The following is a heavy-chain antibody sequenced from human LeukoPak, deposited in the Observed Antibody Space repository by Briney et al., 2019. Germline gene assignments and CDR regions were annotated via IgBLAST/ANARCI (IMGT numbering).Heavy chain of an antibody. J-gene: IGHJ4*02. D-gene: IGHD4-17*01. CDR1: GFTFSSYS. CDR2: ISSSSSTI. CDR3: ARGPVTTRGGDYFDY. Sequence: GGSLRLSCAASGFTFSSYSMNWVRQAPGKGLEWVSYISSSSSTIYYADSVKGRFTISRDNAKNSLYLQMNSLGAEDTAVYYCARGPVTTRGGDYFDYWGQGTLVTVSS. V-gene: IGHV3-48*01.